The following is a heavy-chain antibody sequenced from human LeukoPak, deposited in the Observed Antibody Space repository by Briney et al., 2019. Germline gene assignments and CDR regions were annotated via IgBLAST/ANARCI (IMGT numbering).Heavy chain of an antibody. Sequence: SETLSLTCTVSGGSISSSSYYWGWIRQPPGEGLEWIGSIYYSGSTYYKLSLKSRVTISVDTSKNQFSLKLSSVTAADTAVYYCAGNWFYNDSRGNHPLYYFDYWGQGTLVTVSS. CDR2: IYYSGST. CDR3: AGNWFYNDSRGNHPLYYFDY. CDR1: GGSISSSSYY. V-gene: IGHV4-39*01. J-gene: IGHJ4*02. D-gene: IGHD3-22*01.